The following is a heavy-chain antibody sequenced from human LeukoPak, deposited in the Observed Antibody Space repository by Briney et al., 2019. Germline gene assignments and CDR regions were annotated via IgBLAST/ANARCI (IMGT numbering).Heavy chain of an antibody. CDR2: IYYSGST. CDR3: ARATVGSWFDP. Sequence: PSETLSLTCTVSGGSISSSSYYWGWIRQPPGKGLEWIGYIYYSGSTNYNPSLKSRVTISVDTSKNQFSLKLSSVTAADTAVYYCARATVGSWFDPWGQGTLVTVSS. J-gene: IGHJ5*02. CDR1: GGSISSSSYY. V-gene: IGHV4-61*05. D-gene: IGHD4-11*01.